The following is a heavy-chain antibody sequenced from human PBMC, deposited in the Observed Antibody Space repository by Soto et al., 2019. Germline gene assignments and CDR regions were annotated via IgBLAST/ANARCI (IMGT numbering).Heavy chain of an antibody. Sequence: GASVKVSCKAPGGTFSSYAISWVRQAPGQGLEWMGGIIPIFGTANYAQKFQGRVTITADESTSTGYMELSSLRSEDTAVYYCARAIGDYGQLQVDYWGQGTLVTVSS. CDR2: IIPIFGTA. J-gene: IGHJ4*02. CDR3: ARAIGDYGQLQVDY. CDR1: GGTFSSYA. D-gene: IGHD4-17*01. V-gene: IGHV1-69*13.